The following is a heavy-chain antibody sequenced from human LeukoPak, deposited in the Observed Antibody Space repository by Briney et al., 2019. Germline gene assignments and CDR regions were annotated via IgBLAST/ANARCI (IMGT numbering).Heavy chain of an antibody. CDR1: GGSISSYY. CDR3: ARVRFLEWLSSSYYYGMDV. D-gene: IGHD3-3*01. J-gene: IGHJ6*02. V-gene: IGHV4-59*01. CDR2: IYYSGST. Sequence: SETLSLTCTVSGGSISSYYWSWIRQPPGKGLEWIGYIYYSGSTNYNPSLKSRVTISVDTSKNQFSLKLSSVTAADTAVYYCARVRFLEWLSSSYYYGMDVWGQGTTVTVSS.